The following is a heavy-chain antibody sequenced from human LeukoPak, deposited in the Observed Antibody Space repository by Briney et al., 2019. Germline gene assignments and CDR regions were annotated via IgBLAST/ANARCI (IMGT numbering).Heavy chain of an antibody. CDR2: ISAHNGNT. J-gene: IGHJ4*02. CDR3: ARDAADTVRGGDY. CDR1: GYTLMDYG. D-gene: IGHD5-18*01. Sequence: ASVKVSCKASGYTLMDYGISWVRQAPGQGLEWMGWISAHNGNTNYAHKLQGRVTMTTDTSTSTAYMELRSLRSDDTAVYYCARDAADTVRGGDYWGQGTLVTVSS. V-gene: IGHV1-18*01.